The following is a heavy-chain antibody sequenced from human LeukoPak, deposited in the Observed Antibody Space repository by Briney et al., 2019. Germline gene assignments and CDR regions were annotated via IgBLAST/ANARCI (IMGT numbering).Heavy chain of an antibody. CDR2: IYYSGNT. CDR3: ARQGGSWPAFERAFDI. D-gene: IGHD3-3*02. Sequence: PSETLSLTCTVSGGSISSSHYFWGWIRQPPGKGLEWIGSIYYSGNTYYNPSLKSRVTISVDTSKNQFSLKLNSVTAADTAVYYCARQGGSWPAFERAFDIWGQGTMVTVSS. J-gene: IGHJ3*02. CDR1: GGSISSSHYF. V-gene: IGHV4-39*01.